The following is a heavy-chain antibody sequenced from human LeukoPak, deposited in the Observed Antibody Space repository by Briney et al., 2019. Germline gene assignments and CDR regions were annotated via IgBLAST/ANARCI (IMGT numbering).Heavy chain of an antibody. CDR2: MNPNSGNT. CDR1: GGTFSSYA. J-gene: IGHJ4*02. Sequence: GSSVKVSCKASGGTFSSYAISWVRQATGQGLEWMGWMNPNSGNTGYAQKFQGRVTMTRNTSISTAYMELSSLRSEDTAVYYCARILWFGEFSSWGQGTLVNVSS. D-gene: IGHD3-10*01. V-gene: IGHV1-8*02. CDR3: ARILWFGEFSS.